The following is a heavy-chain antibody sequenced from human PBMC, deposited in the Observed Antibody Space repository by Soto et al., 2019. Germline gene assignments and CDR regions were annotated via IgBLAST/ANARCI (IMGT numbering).Heavy chain of an antibody. J-gene: IGHJ4*02. CDR3: AKDRGYSYGYFDY. Sequence: QVQLVESGGGVVQPGRSLRLSCAASEFTFSSYGMHWVRQAPGKGLEWVAVISYDGSNKYYADSVKGRFTISRDNSKNTLYLQMNSLRAEDTAVYYCAKDRGYSYGYFDYWGQGTLVTVSS. CDR2: ISYDGSNK. CDR1: EFTFSSYG. D-gene: IGHD5-18*01. V-gene: IGHV3-30*18.